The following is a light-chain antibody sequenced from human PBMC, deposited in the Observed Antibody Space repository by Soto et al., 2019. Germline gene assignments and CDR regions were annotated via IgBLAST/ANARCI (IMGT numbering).Light chain of an antibody. CDR1: SSDVGGYNY. V-gene: IGLV2-14*01. J-gene: IGLJ2*01. Sequence: QSALTQPASVSGSPGQSITISCTGTSSDVGGYNYVSWYQQHPGKAPKLVIYEVTKRPSGVSNRFSGSKSGNTASLTISGLQAEDETDYYCTSYTPGGAFVVFGGGTKLTVL. CDR3: TSYTPGGAFVV. CDR2: EVT.